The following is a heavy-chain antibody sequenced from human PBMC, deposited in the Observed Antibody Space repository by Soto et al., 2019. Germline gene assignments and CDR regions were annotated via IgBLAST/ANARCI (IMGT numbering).Heavy chain of an antibody. CDR1: GGSISSGGYY. CDR3: AIDLIYGYYRWFDP. CDR2: IYYSGST. V-gene: IGHV4-31*03. Sequence: TLSLTCTVSGGSISSGGYYLSWIRQHPGKGLEWIGYIYYSGSTYYNPSLKSRVTISVDTSKNQFSLKLSSVTAADTAVYYCAIDLIYGYYRWFDPWCQGTSVTVSS. D-gene: IGHD4-17*01. J-gene: IGHJ5*02.